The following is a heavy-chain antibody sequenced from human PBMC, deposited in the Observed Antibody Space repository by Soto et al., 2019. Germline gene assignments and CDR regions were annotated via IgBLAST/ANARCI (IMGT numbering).Heavy chain of an antibody. Sequence: QLQLQESGPGLVKPSETLSLTCTVSGGSISSSSYYWGWIRQPPGKGLEWIGSIYYSGSTYYNPSLKSRVTISVDTSKNQFSLKLSSVTAADTAVYYCARVGPIAVAAGEDYWGQGTLVTVSS. CDR3: ARVGPIAVAAGEDY. V-gene: IGHV4-39*01. J-gene: IGHJ4*02. D-gene: IGHD6-19*01. CDR2: IYYSGST. CDR1: GGSISSSSYY.